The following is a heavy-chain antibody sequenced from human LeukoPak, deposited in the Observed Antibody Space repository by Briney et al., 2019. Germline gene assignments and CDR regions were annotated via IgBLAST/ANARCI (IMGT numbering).Heavy chain of an antibody. CDR3: ARVGPLWFGELFTPLPYYYYYGMDV. D-gene: IGHD3-10*01. CDR1: RFTFNSYA. Sequence: GGSLRLSCAASRFTFNSYAMSWVRQAPGKGLEWVSYISSSSSTIYYADSVKGRFTISRDNAKNSLYLQMNSLRDEDTAVYYCARVGPLWFGELFTPLPYYYYYGMDVWGQGTTVTVSS. V-gene: IGHV3-48*02. CDR2: ISSSSSTI. J-gene: IGHJ6*02.